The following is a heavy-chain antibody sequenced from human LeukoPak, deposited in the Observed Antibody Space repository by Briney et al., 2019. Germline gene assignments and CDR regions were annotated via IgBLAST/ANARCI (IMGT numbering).Heavy chain of an antibody. Sequence: GGSLRLSCGASGFTFSSHAMTWVRQAPGRGLEWVSAISISGDTTYYADAVKGRFTISRGNSKNTAYLQMNSLRAEDTAVYYCAKEGYCSGGSCYGSPSFDYWGQGTLVTVSS. CDR3: AKEGYCSGGSCYGSPSFDY. J-gene: IGHJ4*02. CDR1: GFTFSSHA. V-gene: IGHV3-23*01. CDR2: ISISGDTT. D-gene: IGHD2-15*01.